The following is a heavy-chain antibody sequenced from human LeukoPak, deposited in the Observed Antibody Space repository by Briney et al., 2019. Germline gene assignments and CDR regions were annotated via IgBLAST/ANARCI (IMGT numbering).Heavy chain of an antibody. J-gene: IGHJ5*02. CDR1: GFTFSSYS. CDR2: ISGSGSST. CDR3: AKGKQWLIPNWFDP. V-gene: IGHV3-23*01. D-gene: IGHD6-19*01. Sequence: GGSLRLSCAASGFTFSSYSMSWVRQTPGKGLEWVSSISGSGSSTNYADSVKGRFTISRDNSKNTLHLQMDSLRADDTAVYYCAKGKQWLIPNWFDPWGQGTLVTVSS.